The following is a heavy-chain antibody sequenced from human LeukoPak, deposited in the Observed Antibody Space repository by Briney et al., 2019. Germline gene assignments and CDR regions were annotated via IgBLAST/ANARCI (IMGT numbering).Heavy chain of an antibody. Sequence: GASVKVSCKASGYIFTNYYMHWVRQAPGQGLEWMGGIIPIFGTANYAQKFQGRVTITTDESTSTAYMELSSLRSEDTAVYYCARGARLPGGPFDYWGQGTLVTVSS. J-gene: IGHJ4*02. CDR3: ARGARLPGGPFDY. V-gene: IGHV1-69*05. CDR2: IIPIFGTA. CDR1: GYIFTNYY. D-gene: IGHD4-11*01.